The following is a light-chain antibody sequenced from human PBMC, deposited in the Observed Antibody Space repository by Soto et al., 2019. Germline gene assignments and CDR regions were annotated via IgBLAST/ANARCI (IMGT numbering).Light chain of an antibody. CDR2: DTS. J-gene: IGLJ3*02. CDR3: LLSYTGTWV. CDR1: TGAVTTDHY. Sequence: QAVVTQEPSLTVSPGGTVTLTCGSNTGAVTTDHYPYWFQQKPGQAPRTLIWDTSNKHSWTPARFSGSVLGGQAALTLSGAQPEDEAEYSCLLSYTGTWVFGGGTKLTVL. V-gene: IGLV7-46*01.